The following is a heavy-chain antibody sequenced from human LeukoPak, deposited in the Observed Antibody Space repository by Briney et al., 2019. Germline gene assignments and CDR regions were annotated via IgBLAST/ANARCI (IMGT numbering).Heavy chain of an antibody. CDR3: ARDGGSGTGNPSFDY. CDR2: IYYSGST. J-gene: IGHJ4*02. CDR1: GGSIGSSSYY. V-gene: IGHV4-39*07. Sequence: SETLSLTCTVSGGSIGSSSYYWGWIRQPPGKGLEWIGSIYYSGSTYYNPSLKSRVTISVDTSKNQFSLKLSSVTAADTAVYYCARDGGSGTGNPSFDYWGQGTLVTVSS. D-gene: IGHD3-10*01.